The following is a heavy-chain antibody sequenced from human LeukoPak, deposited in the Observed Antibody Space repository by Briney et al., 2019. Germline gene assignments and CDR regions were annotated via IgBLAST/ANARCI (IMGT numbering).Heavy chain of an antibody. CDR3: ARAGSGSYYNWFDP. D-gene: IGHD3-10*01. CDR2: INPNSGGT. J-gene: IGHJ5*02. V-gene: IGHV1-2*06. Sequence: ASVKVSCKASGYTFTGYYMHWVRQAPGQGLEWMGRINPNSGGTNYAQKFQGRVTMTRDTSISTAYMELSSLRSEDTAVYYCARAGSGSYYNWFDPWGQGTLVTVSS. CDR1: GYTFTGYY.